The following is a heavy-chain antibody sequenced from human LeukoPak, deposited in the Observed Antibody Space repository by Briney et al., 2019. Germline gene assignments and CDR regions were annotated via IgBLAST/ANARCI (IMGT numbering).Heavy chain of an antibody. CDR2: INHSGST. CDR3: ARHILFYLGTNYSSIYFDF. V-gene: IGHV4-34*01. D-gene: IGHD2-8*01. J-gene: IGHJ4*02. Sequence: SETLSLTCGVSGGSFSGYYWSWIRQSPGKGLEWIAEINHSGSTNYNPSLKSRVTMFLDPSKKQFSLKLSSVTDADTAMDYCARHILFYLGTNYSSIYFDFWGQGTLATVSS. CDR1: GGSFSGYY.